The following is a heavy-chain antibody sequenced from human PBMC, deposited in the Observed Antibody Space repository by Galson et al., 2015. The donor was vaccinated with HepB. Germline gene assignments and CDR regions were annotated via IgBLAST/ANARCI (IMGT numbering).Heavy chain of an antibody. Sequence: SLRLSCAASGFAFSTYYMAWVRQAPGKGLEWVANIKEDGSVKNYVDSVKGRFSISRDNAKNSVFLQMTGLRAEDTAVYYCARDADGSHDYWGQGTLVTVSS. D-gene: IGHD3-10*01. J-gene: IGHJ4*02. CDR3: ARDADGSHDY. V-gene: IGHV3-7*03. CDR2: IKEDGSVK. CDR1: GFAFSTYY.